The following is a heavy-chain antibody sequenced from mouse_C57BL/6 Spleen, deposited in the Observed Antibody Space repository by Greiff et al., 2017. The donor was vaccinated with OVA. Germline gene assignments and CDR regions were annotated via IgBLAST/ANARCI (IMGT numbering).Heavy chain of an antibody. CDR2: IYPSDSET. Sequence: VKLQQPGAELVRPGSSVKLSCKASGYTFTSYWMDWVKQRPGQGLEWIGNIYPSDSETHYNQKFKDKATLTVDKSSSTAYMQLSSLTSEDSAVYYCAREGFGYFDVWGTGTTVTVSS. V-gene: IGHV1-61*01. CDR1: GYTFTSYW. D-gene: IGHD3-3*01. CDR3: AREGFGYFDV. J-gene: IGHJ1*03.